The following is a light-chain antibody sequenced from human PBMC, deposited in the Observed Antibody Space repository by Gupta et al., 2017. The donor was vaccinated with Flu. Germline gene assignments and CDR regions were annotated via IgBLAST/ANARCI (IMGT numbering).Light chain of an antibody. CDR1: QSLVYKNGITY. V-gene: IGKV2-30*01. CDR2: EVS. CDR3: KRCERPRT. J-gene: IGKJ2*01. Sequence: DVVMTQSPLSLPVTLGQPASIPCRPSQSLVYKNGITYLNWFQQRPGQAPRRLIYEVSNLDTGVPDRFSGSGSGTDFTLKISSVEPEDVGVYYCKRCERPRTFGEGTMMEI.